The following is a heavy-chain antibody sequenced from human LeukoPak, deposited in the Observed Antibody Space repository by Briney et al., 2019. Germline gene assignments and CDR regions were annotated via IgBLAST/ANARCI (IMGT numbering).Heavy chain of an antibody. CDR3: AKGGMATGYFDY. V-gene: IGHV3-30*18. J-gene: IGHJ4*02. CDR2: VSYDGSSK. D-gene: IGHD5-24*01. CDR1: GLTFSSYG. Sequence: GGSLRLSCAASGLTFSSYGIHWVRQAPGKGLEWVAVVSYDGSSKYYADSVKGRFTISRDNSKNTVHLQMNSLRAEDTAVYYCAKGGMATGYFDYWGQGTQVTLSS.